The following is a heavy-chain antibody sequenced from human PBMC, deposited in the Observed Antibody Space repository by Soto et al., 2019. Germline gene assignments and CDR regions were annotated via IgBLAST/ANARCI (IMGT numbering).Heavy chain of an antibody. CDR3: ARDKRDLRFLEWSYYFDY. J-gene: IGHJ4*02. D-gene: IGHD3-3*01. CDR2: ISYDGSNK. Sequence: GGSLRLSCAASGFTFSTYAVHWVRQAPGKGLEWVAVISYDGSNKYYADSVKGRFTISRDNSKNTLYLQMNSLRAEDTAVYYCARDKRDLRFLEWSYYFDYWGQGTLVTVSS. CDR1: GFTFSTYA. V-gene: IGHV3-30-3*01.